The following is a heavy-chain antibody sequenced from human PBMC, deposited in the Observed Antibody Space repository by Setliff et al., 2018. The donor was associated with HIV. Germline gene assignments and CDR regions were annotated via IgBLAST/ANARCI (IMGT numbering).Heavy chain of an antibody. CDR1: GYRFTDYY. J-gene: IGHJ4*02. CDR3: GTVRIAVPDDFDF. D-gene: IGHD6-19*01. Sequence: ASVKVSCKASGYRFTDYYIHWVRQAPGQGLEWMGIISPSGDRTTYAQRFRGRVTMTSDTSTGTVYMELSSLRSEDTAVYYCGTVRIAVPDDFDFWGQGTLVTVSS. V-gene: IGHV1-46*01. CDR2: ISPSGDRT.